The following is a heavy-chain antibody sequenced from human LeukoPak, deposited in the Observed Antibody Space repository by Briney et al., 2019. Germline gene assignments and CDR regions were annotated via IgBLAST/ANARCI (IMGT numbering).Heavy chain of an antibody. Sequence: SETLSLTCTVSGGSISSYYWSWIRQPPGKGLEWIGYIYYSGSTNYNPSLKSRVTISVDTSKNQFSLKLSSVTAADTAVYYCARDDTIAVAGINRYYYGMDVWGQGTTVTVSS. CDR3: ARDDTIAVAGINRYYYGMDV. CDR1: GGSISSYY. V-gene: IGHV4-59*12. CDR2: IYYSGST. D-gene: IGHD6-19*01. J-gene: IGHJ6*02.